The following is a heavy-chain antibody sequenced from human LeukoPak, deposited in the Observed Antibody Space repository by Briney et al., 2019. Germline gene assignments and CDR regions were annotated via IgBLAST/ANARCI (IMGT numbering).Heavy chain of an antibody. CDR1: GGPISSNIYN. CDR3: ARLRGYSGYDSGYYYHYYMDV. D-gene: IGHD5-12*01. V-gene: IGHV4-39*01. Sequence: PSETLSLTCTVSGGPISSNIYNWGWIRQPPGKGLEWIASIYYSGSTYYNPSLKSRVTISVDTPKNQFSLKLSSVTAADTTVYYCARLRGYSGYDSGYYYHYYMDVWGKGTTVTVSS. CDR2: IYYSGST. J-gene: IGHJ6*03.